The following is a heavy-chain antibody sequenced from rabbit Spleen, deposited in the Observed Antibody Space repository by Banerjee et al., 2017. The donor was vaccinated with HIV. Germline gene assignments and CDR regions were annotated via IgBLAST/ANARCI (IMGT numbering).Heavy chain of an antibody. J-gene: IGHJ4*01. V-gene: IGHV1S47*01. CDR3: VRDQAGDADYGPYYLNL. Sequence: QEQLKESGGGLVTPAGTLTLTCTASGSDISNYAISWVRQAPGKGLEWIGYIEPIFGNTYYANWVNGRFTISSHNAQNTLYLQLSSLTAADTATYFCVRDQAGDADYGPYYLNLWGPGTLVTVS. CDR1: GSDISNYA. D-gene: IGHD2-1*01. CDR2: IEPIFGNT.